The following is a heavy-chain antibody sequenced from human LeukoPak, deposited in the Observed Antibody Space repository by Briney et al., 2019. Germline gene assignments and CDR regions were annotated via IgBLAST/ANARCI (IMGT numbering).Heavy chain of an antibody. J-gene: IGHJ4*02. Sequence: GGSLRLSCAASGFTFNSYWMSWVRQAPGKGLEWVANVQQEGSEKYYVDSVKGRFTISRDNAMNSVYLEMNSLRAEDTATYYCATTLNVATAGYFWGQGTLVTVSS. CDR3: ATTLNVATAGYF. V-gene: IGHV3-7*01. CDR1: GFTFNSYW. CDR2: VQQEGSEK. D-gene: IGHD6-13*01.